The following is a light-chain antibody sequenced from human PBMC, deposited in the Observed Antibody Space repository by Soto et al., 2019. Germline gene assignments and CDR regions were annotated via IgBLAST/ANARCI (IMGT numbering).Light chain of an antibody. CDR1: QSVTSN. V-gene: IGKV3-15*01. CDR3: QQFNDWPRT. Sequence: EIVMTQSPVTLSVSPGERATLSCRASQSVTSNLAWYQQKPGQAPRLLIYGASTRATGIPARFSGSGYGTEFTLTISNLQSEDFAIYYCQQFNDWPRTFGQGTKVEIK. J-gene: IGKJ1*01. CDR2: GAS.